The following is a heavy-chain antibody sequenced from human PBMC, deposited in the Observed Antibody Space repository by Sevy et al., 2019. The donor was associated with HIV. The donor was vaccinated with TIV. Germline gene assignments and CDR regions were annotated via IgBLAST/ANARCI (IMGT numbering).Heavy chain of an antibody. V-gene: IGHV1-8*01. J-gene: IGHJ6*02. CDR2: MSPKTGAT. CDR3: ASGGNGDFWSYEYYYYGMDV. Sequence: ASVKVSCEASGYSFDSYDINWVRQATGQGLEWMGWMSPKTGATGFAQKFKGRVTMTRNTSISTAYMELSSLTNEDTAVYYCASGGNGDFWSYEYYYYGMDVCGQGTTVTVSS. CDR1: GYSFDSYD. D-gene: IGHD3-3*01.